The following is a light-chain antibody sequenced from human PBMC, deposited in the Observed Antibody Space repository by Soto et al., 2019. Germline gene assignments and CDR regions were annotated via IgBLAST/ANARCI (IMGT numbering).Light chain of an antibody. V-gene: IGLV2-14*01. J-gene: IGLJ1*01. CDR1: SSYVGGYNY. CDR3: SSYTICSILV. CDR2: DVS. Sequence: SLLTQPPPVSGSPGQSIPLSCPGTSSYVGGYNYVCLYQQHPGKAPELMISDVSNRPSGVSDRFSGSKSGNTASLTISGHQAEDEAEYYCSSYTICSILVFGTGTMVTVL.